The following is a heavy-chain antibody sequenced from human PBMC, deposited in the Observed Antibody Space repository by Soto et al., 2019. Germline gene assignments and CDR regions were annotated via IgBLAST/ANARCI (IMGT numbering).Heavy chain of an antibody. CDR1: GFTFSNYA. J-gene: IGHJ5*02. V-gene: IGHV3-11*01. CDR2: ISGSGSTI. CDR3: AKESSSDSANWFDP. D-gene: IGHD2-2*01. Sequence: PGGSLRLSCVASGFTFSNYAMTWIRQAPGKGLEWVSYISGSGSTIYYADSVKGRFTISRDNAKNLLYLQMNSLRTEETAVYYCAKESSSDSANWFDPWGQGTLVTVSS.